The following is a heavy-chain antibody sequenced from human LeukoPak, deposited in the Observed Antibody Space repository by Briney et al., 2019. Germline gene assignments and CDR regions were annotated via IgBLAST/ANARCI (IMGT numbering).Heavy chain of an antibody. D-gene: IGHD2-2*01. J-gene: IGHJ4*02. CDR2: INAGDSET. Sequence: GESLKISCKASGYKFTNYWIGWVRQMSGKGLGWMGIINAGDSETIYSPSFQGQLTISVDKSVSTAYLHWTSLKASDTAMYYCARVVVPAAISFWGQGTLVNVFS. CDR1: GYKFTNYW. CDR3: ARVVVPAAISF. V-gene: IGHV5-51*01.